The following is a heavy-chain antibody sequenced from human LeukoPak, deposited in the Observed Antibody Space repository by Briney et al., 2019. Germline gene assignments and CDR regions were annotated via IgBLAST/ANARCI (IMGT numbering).Heavy chain of an antibody. CDR3: ARGEGSNGPNC. CDR1: GFTFSSYA. Sequence: GGSLRLSCAASGFTFSSYAMSWVRQAPGKGLEWISYISSGGTSIFYADSVKGRFTSSRDNARNSLYLQMSSLRAEDTAVYSCARGEGSNGPNCWGQGTLVTVSS. V-gene: IGHV3-48*03. J-gene: IGHJ4*02. D-gene: IGHD2-8*01. CDR2: ISSGGTSI.